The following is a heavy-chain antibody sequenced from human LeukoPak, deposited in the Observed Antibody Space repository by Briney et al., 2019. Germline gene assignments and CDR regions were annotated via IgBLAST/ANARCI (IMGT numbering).Heavy chain of an antibody. J-gene: IGHJ5*02. CDR2: INHSGST. V-gene: IGHV4-34*01. CDR3: ARGDYYGSGSYH. D-gene: IGHD3-10*01. Sequence: SSETLSLTCAVYGGSFSGYYWSWIRQPPGKGLEWIGEINHSGSTNYNPSLKSRVTISVDTSKNQFSLKLSSVTAADTAVYYCARGDYYGSGSYHWGQGTLVTVSS. CDR1: GGSFSGYY.